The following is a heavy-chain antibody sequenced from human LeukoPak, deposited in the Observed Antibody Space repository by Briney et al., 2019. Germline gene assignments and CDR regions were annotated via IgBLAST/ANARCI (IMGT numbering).Heavy chain of an antibody. Sequence: TGGSLRLSCAASGFTFSSYDMHWVRQATGKGLEWVSAIGTAGDTYYPGSVKGRFTISRENAKNALYLQMNSLRAEDTAVYYCAKDLLAHSDSPIDYWGQGTLVTVSS. CDR3: AKDLLAHSDSPIDY. CDR1: GFTFSSYD. CDR2: IGTAGDT. D-gene: IGHD3-22*01. J-gene: IGHJ4*02. V-gene: IGHV3-13*01.